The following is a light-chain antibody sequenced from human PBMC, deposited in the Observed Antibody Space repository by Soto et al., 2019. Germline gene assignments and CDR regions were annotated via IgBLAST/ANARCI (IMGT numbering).Light chain of an antibody. V-gene: IGLV2-14*03. Sequence: QSALTQPASLSGSPGQSITISCTGTSSDIGLYNYVSWYQQHPGKVPKLLIYDVNNRPSGISNRFSGSKSGSTASLTISGLQAEDEADYYCNSYTTNSTIVFGGGTKVTVL. J-gene: IGLJ3*02. CDR2: DVN. CDR1: SSDIGLYNY. CDR3: NSYTTNSTIV.